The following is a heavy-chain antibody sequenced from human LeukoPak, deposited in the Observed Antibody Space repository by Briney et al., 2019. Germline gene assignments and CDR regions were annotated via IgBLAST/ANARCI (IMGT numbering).Heavy chain of an antibody. CDR1: GYTFTNYY. CDR2: INPSGGST. CDR3: ARDPEPTRYCSSTSCYRGAFDI. J-gene: IGHJ3*02. Sequence: GASVKVSCKASGYTFTNYYMHWVRQAPGQGLEWMGIINPSGGSTNYAQKLQGRVTMTTDTSTSTAYMELRSLRSDDTAVYYCARDPEPTRYCSSTSCYRGAFDIWGQGTMVTVSS. D-gene: IGHD2-2*01. V-gene: IGHV1-46*01.